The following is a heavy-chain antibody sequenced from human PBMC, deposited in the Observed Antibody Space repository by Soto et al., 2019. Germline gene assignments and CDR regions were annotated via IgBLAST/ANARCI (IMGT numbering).Heavy chain of an antibody. V-gene: IGHV1-69*08. D-gene: IGHD2-21*02. Sequence: QVQLVQSGAEVKKPGSSVRVSCRSSGDTFSSYIVNWLRLAPGRGLEWMGRVIPVLTTTDYAQNFRGRVTISADRSTNTVYLDLSSLRYNDTAVYYCARRRYCGYDCYHKHYYGMDVWCQGSLVTVAS. CDR1: GDTFSSYI. CDR2: VIPVLTTT. J-gene: IGHJ6*02. CDR3: ARRRYCGYDCYHKHYYGMDV.